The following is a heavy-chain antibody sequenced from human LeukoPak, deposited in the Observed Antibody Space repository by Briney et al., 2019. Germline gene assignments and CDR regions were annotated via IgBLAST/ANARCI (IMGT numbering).Heavy chain of an antibody. CDR1: GGSISSYY. CDR2: IYYSGST. J-gene: IGHJ6*03. V-gene: IGHV4-59*08. CDR3: ARLGYCSSTSWLPGDCYYYYMDV. Sequence: SETLSLTCTVSGGSISSYYWSWIRQPPGKGLEWIGYIYYSGSTNYNPSLRSRVTISVDTSKNQFSLKLSSVTAADTAVYYCARLGYCSSTSWLPGDCYYYYMDVWGKGTTVTVSS. D-gene: IGHD2-2*01.